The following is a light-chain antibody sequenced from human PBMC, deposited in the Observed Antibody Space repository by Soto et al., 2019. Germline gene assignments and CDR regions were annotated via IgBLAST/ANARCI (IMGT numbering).Light chain of an antibody. CDR3: QQSYSTPT. CDR2: AGS. J-gene: IGKJ4*01. Sequence: DIQMYQSPSSLSASVGDRVTITCRASQSISIYLNWYQQKPGKAPILLVYAGSSLQGGVPSRFGGSGSGTDFTLTITSLQPEDFATYYCQQSYSTPTFGGGTKVDI. CDR1: QSISIY. V-gene: IGKV1-39*01.